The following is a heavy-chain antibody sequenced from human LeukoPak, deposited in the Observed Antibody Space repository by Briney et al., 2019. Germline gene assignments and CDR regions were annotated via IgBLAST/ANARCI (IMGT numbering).Heavy chain of an antibody. V-gene: IGHV3-53*01. J-gene: IGHJ6*03. D-gene: IGHD3-10*01. CDR3: ASGSGSYRTPYYYMDV. CDR2: IYSGGST. CDR1: GFTVSSNY. Sequence: GGPLRLSCAASGFTVSSNYMSWVRQAPGKGLEWVSVIYSGGSTYYADSVKGRFTISRDNSKNTLYLQMNSLRAEDTAVYYCASGSGSYRTPYYYMDVWGQGTTVTVSS.